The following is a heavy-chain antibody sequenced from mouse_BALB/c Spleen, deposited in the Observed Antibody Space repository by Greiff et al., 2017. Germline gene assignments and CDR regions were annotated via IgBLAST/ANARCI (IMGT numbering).Heavy chain of an antibody. V-gene: IGHV5-6*02. Sequence: DVMLVESGGDLVKPGGSLKLSCAASGFTFSSYGMSWVRQTPDKRLEWVATISSGGSYTYYPDSVKGRFTISRDNAKNTLYLQMSSLKSEDTTMYYCARRERPYAMDYWGQGTSVTVSS. J-gene: IGHJ4*01. CDR1: GFTFSSYG. CDR2: ISSGGSYT. CDR3: ARRERPYAMDY.